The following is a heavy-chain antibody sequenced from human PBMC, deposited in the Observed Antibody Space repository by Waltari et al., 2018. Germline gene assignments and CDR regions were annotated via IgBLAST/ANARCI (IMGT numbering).Heavy chain of an antibody. CDR2: FSGMGGST. CDR3: AKVRGVAEQGWFDP. V-gene: IGHV3-23*01. D-gene: IGHD2-15*01. Sequence: EVQLLESGGGLVQPGGSLRLSCAASGFTFSSYAMSWVRQAPGKGLEGVSAFSGMGGSTDYADSVKGRFTISRDNSKNTLYLQMNSLRAEDTAVYYCAKVRGVAEQGWFDPWGQGTLVTVSS. CDR1: GFTFSSYA. J-gene: IGHJ5*02.